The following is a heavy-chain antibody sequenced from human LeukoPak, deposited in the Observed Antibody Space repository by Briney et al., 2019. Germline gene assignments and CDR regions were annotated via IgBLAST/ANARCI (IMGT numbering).Heavy chain of an antibody. Sequence: SSETLSLTCVVYGGSFSGYYWNWIRQPPGKGLEWIGEINHSGSTNYNPSLKSRVTISVDTSKNQFSLKLSSVTAADTAVYYCARTRYYYNSRSYGAPYYFDYWGQGTLVTVSS. CDR2: INHSGST. CDR1: GGSFSGYY. D-gene: IGHD3-10*01. V-gene: IGHV4-34*01. CDR3: ARTRYYYNSRSYGAPYYFDY. J-gene: IGHJ4*02.